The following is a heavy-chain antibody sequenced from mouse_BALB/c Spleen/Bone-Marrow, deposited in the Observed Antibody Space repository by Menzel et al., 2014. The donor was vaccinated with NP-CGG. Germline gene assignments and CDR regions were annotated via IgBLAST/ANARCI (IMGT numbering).Heavy chain of an antibody. CDR2: IDPNTYYT. CDR3: ARYWDAY. D-gene: IGHD4-1*01. V-gene: IGHV1-7*01. Sequence: VQLQQSRAELAKPGASVKMSCKASGYTFTNYWMHWVKQRPGQGLEWIGYIDPNTYYTRYNQKFKDKATLTADKSSSTAYLQLSSLTSEDSAVYYCARYWDAYWGQGTLVTFSA. J-gene: IGHJ3*01. CDR1: GYTFTNYW.